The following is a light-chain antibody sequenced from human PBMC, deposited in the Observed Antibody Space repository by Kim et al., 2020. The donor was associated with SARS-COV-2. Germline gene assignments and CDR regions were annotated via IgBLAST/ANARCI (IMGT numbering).Light chain of an antibody. CDR3: SSYAGINNCV. CDR2: EVT. Sequence: QSALTQPPSASGSIGQSVTISCTGTSSDVGDYNYVSWYQQHPGKAPKLMIYEVTKRPSGVPDRFSGSKSGNTASLTVSGLQAEDEADYYCSSYAGINNCVFGTGTEVTVL. J-gene: IGLJ1*01. CDR1: SSDVGDYNY. V-gene: IGLV2-8*01.